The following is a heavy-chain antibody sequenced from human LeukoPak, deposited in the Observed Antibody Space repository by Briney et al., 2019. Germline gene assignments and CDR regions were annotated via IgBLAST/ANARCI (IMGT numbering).Heavy chain of an antibody. J-gene: IGHJ4*02. V-gene: IGHV6-1*01. CDR3: ARGSSSDSWYFDY. CDR2: TYYRSKWYN. D-gene: IGHD6-13*01. Sequence: SQTLSLTCAISEDSVSSNSATWTWIRQSPSRGLEWLGRTYYRSKWYNDYAVSVKSRIIINPDTSRNQFSLQLNSVTPEDTAVYYCARGSSSDSWYFDYWGQGTLVTVSS. CDR1: EDSVSSNSAT.